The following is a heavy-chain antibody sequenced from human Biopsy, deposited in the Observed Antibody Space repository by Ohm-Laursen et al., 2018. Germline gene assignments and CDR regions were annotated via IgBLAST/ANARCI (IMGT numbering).Heavy chain of an antibody. D-gene: IGHD3/OR15-3a*01. CDR2: RFHSGSP. CDR3: VRLNRRGNIIFFDY. CDR1: GGSITADF. J-gene: IGHJ4*02. Sequence: SDTLSLTCTVSGGSITADFWTWIRQTPGERLEWIGYRFHSGSPMYNPSLKSQVTISVATSNGQFSLTLPSVTAADTAVYYCVRLNRRGNIIFFDYWGRGTLVTVSS. V-gene: IGHV4-59*08.